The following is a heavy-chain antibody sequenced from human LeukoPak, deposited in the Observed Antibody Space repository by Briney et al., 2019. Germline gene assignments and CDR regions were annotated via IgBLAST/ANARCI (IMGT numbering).Heavy chain of an antibody. Sequence: GRSLRLSCAASGFTFSSYGMHWVRQAPGKGLEWVAVISYDGSNKYYADSVKGRFTISRDNSKNTLYLQMNSLRAEDTAVYYCAGSSGLYWGQGTLVTVSS. D-gene: IGHD6-19*01. CDR1: GFTFSSYG. V-gene: IGHV3-30*03. CDR2: ISYDGSNK. CDR3: AGSSGLY. J-gene: IGHJ4*02.